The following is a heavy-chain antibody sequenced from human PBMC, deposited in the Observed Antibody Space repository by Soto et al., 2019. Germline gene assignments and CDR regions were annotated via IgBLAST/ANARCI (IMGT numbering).Heavy chain of an antibody. D-gene: IGHD3-10*01. CDR2: IYRSGST. Sequence: SETLFLTCTVSGGSISSYYWSWIRQPPGKGLEWIGDIYRSGSTIYNPSLKSRVTISVDTSNNQFSLTLSSVTAADTAVYYCARDGHKGRGVYYYGMDVWGQGTTVTVSS. CDR3: ARDGHKGRGVYYYGMDV. J-gene: IGHJ6*02. CDR1: GGSISSYY. V-gene: IGHV4-59*01.